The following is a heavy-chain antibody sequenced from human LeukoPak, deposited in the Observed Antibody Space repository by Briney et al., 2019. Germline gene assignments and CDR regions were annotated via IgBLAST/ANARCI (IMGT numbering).Heavy chain of an antibody. CDR1: GGSISSSSYY. CDR2: INHSGST. J-gene: IGHJ6*03. V-gene: IGHV4-39*01. CDR3: ARQLVGAIHWYYYYYMDV. D-gene: IGHD1-26*01. Sequence: SETLSLTCTVSGGSISSSSYYWSWIRQPPGKGLEWIGEINHSGSTNYNPSLKSRVTISVDTSKNQFSLKLSSVTAADTAVYYCARQLVGAIHWYYYYYMDVWGKGTTVTISS.